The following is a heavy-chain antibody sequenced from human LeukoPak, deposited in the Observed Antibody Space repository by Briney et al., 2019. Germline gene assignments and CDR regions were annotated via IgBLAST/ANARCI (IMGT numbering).Heavy chain of an antibody. CDR2: ISSSGSTI. CDR1: GFTFSDYY. Sequence: GGSLRLSCAAAGFTFSDYYMSWIRQAPGKGLEWVSYISSSGSTIYYADSVKGRFTISRDNAKNSLYLQMNSLRAEDTAVYYCASFSGSYWGGYYFDYWGQGTLVTVSS. V-gene: IGHV3-11*01. J-gene: IGHJ4*02. CDR3: ASFSGSYWGGYYFDY. D-gene: IGHD1-26*01.